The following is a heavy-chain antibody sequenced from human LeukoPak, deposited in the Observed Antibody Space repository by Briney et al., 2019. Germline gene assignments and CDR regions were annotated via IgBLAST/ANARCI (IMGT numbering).Heavy chain of an antibody. CDR2: IYYSGST. CDR1: GDSISSYY. CDR3: ASLITMKGWFDP. Sequence: SETLSLTCTVSGDSISSYYWSWIRQPPGKGLEWIGYIYYSGSTNYNPSLKSRVTISVDTSKNQFSLKLSSVTAADTAVYYCASLITMKGWFDPWGQGTLVTVSS. V-gene: IGHV4-59*08. J-gene: IGHJ5*02. D-gene: IGHD3-22*01.